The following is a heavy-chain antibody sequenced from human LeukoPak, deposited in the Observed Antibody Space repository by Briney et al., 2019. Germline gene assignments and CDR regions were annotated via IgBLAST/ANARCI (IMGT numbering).Heavy chain of an antibody. Sequence: SETLSLTRAVSGGSISSGGYSWSWIRQPTGKGLEWIGYIYHSGSTYYNPSLKSRVTISVDRSKNQFSLKLSSVTAADTAVYYCARTYPYSYGYYFDYWGQGTLVTVSS. J-gene: IGHJ4*02. CDR3: ARTYPYSYGYYFDY. CDR1: GGSISSGGYS. D-gene: IGHD5-18*01. V-gene: IGHV4-30-2*01. CDR2: IYHSGST.